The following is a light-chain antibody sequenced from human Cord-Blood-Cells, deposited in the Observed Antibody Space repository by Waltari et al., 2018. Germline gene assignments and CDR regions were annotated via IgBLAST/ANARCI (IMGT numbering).Light chain of an antibody. CDR2: EVS. V-gene: IGLV2-23*02. Sequence: SALTQPASVSGPPGQASTLLCTGISRYVGSYNLVSWYQQHPGKAPKLPIYEVSKRPSGVSNRFSGSKSGNTASQTISGLQAEDEADYYCCSYAGSSTYVFGTGTKVTVL. J-gene: IGLJ1*01. CDR1: SRYVGSYNL. CDR3: CSYAGSSTYV.